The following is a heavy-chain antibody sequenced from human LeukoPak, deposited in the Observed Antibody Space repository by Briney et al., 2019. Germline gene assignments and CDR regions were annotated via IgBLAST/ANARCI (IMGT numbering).Heavy chain of an antibody. Sequence: GESLKISCKGSGYSFSTYWIGWVRQVPGKGLEWMGIIYPGDSDTRYSPSFQGRVTISADKSISTAYLQWNSLKASDTAMYYCARLTGWSFGYWGQGTLVTVSS. J-gene: IGHJ4*02. D-gene: IGHD6-19*01. V-gene: IGHV5-51*01. CDR2: IYPGDSDT. CDR3: ARLTGWSFGY. CDR1: GYSFSTYW.